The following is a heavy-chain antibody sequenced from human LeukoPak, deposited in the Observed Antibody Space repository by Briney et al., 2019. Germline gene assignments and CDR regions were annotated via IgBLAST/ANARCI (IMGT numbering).Heavy chain of an antibody. D-gene: IGHD3-10*02. J-gene: IGHJ6*04. CDR2: ISSSGGST. CDR1: GFTFSSYS. CDR3: AELGITMIGGV. V-gene: IGHV3-23*01. Sequence: PGGSLRLSCAASGFTFSSYSMNWVRQAPGKGLQWVSGISSSGGSTYYVDSVKGRFTISTDNSKNTLYLQMNSLRAEDTAVYYCAELGITMIGGVWGKGTTVTISS.